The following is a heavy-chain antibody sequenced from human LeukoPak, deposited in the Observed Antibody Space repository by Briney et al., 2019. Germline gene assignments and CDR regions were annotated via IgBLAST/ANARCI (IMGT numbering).Heavy chain of an antibody. CDR2: INPNSGGT. CDR1: GYTFSTYP. CDR3: AREWVPSYYDSSGYPETFDY. D-gene: IGHD3-22*01. J-gene: IGHJ4*02. V-gene: IGHV1-2*04. Sequence: ASVKVSCKASGYTFSTYPMNWVRQAPGQGLEWMGWINPNSGGTNYAQKFQGWVTMTRDTSISTAYMELSRLRSDDTAVYYCAREWVPSYYDSSGYPETFDYWGQGTLVTVSS.